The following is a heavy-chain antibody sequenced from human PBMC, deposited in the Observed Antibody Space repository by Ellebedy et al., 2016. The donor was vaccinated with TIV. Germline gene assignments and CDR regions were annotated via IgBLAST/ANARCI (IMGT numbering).Heavy chain of an antibody. J-gene: IGHJ5*02. Sequence: SETLSLTCAVSGGSISSYYWSWIRQPPGKGLEWIGYIYYSGSTNYNPSLKSRVTISVDTSKNQFSLKLSSVTAADTAVYYCARAGKGGYSFDPWGQGTLVTVSS. CDR3: ARAGKGGYSFDP. CDR1: GGSISSYY. CDR2: IYYSGST. V-gene: IGHV4-59*01. D-gene: IGHD3-22*01.